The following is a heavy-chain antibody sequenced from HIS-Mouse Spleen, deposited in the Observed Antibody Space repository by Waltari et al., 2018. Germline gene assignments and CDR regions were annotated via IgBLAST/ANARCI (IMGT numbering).Heavy chain of an antibody. J-gene: IGHJ4*02. CDR1: GFTFSSYG. V-gene: IGHV3-30*18. D-gene: IGHD1-26*01. CDR3: VKEGGPYSGSYFDY. CDR2: ISYDGSNK. Sequence: QVQLVESGGGVVQPGRSLRLSCAASGFTFSSYGMHWVRQAPGKGLEWVAVISYDGSNKYYADSVKGRFTISRDNSKNTLYLQMNSLRAEDTAVYYCVKEGGPYSGSYFDYWGQGTLVTVSS.